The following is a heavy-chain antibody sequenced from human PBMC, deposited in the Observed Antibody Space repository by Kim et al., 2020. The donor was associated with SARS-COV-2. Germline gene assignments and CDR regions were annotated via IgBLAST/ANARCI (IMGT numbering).Heavy chain of an antibody. D-gene: IGHD6-19*01. V-gene: IGHV1-46*03. J-gene: IGHJ4*02. CDR3: ARGHSSGCSFDY. Sequence: SYAQKFQGRVPMTRDTSTSTVYMELSSLRSEDTAVYYCARGHSSGCSFDYWGQGTLVTVSS.